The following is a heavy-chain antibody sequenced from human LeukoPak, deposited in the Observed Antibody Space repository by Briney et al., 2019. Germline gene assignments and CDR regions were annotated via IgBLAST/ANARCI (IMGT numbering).Heavy chain of an antibody. CDR3: ARVRLGVTMIVVVTPDAFDI. D-gene: IGHD3-22*01. CDR2: IYYSGST. Sequence: SETLPLTCTVSGGSISSYYWSWIRQPPGKGLEWIGYIYYSGSTNYNPSLKSRVTISVDTSKNQFSLKLSSVTAADTAVYYCARVRLGVTMIVVVTPDAFDIWGQGTMVTVSS. CDR1: GGSISSYY. J-gene: IGHJ3*02. V-gene: IGHV4-59*01.